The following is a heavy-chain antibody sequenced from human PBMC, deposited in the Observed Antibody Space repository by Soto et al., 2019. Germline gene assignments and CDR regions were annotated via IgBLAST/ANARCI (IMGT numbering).Heavy chain of an antibody. Sequence: KPGGSLRLSWAASGFTVSDYYMSWIRQAPGKGLEWFSYISSSGSTIYYADSVKGRLTISTDTAKNLLYLQMNSLRAADTAVYYCARDRGKEAADSDWGQGTVVTFYS. CDR2: ISSSGSTI. J-gene: IGHJ4*02. CDR3: ARDRGKEAADSD. CDR1: GFTVSDYY. D-gene: IGHD6-13*01. V-gene: IGHV3-11*01.